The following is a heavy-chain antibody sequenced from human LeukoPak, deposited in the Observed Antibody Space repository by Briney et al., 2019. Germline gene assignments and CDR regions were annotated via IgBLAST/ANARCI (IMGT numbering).Heavy chain of an antibody. Sequence: ASVKVSCKASGYTFTTYVMHWVRQARGQRLEWMGWINAGTGNRKYSQKFQDRVTITSDTSASTVYMEMSSLRSEDTAVYYCARGARGLELDYWGQGTLVTVSS. D-gene: IGHD1-26*01. CDR1: GYTFTTYV. V-gene: IGHV1-3*01. CDR3: ARGARGLELDY. CDR2: INAGTGNR. J-gene: IGHJ4*02.